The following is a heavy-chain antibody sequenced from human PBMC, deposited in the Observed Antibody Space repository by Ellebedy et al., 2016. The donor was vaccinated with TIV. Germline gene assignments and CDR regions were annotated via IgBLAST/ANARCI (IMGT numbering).Heavy chain of an antibody. V-gene: IGHV4-59*13. CDR1: GGSMSGFH. Sequence: SETLSLXXTVSGGSMSGFHWFWIRQSPGKGLEYIGYIYYTGITGYNPSLKSRVSFSVDTSKNQFSLDLTSLTAADTAVYFCARDVEGYSYPLGYWGQGTLVTVSS. CDR2: IYYTGIT. D-gene: IGHD5-18*01. CDR3: ARDVEGYSYPLGY. J-gene: IGHJ4*02.